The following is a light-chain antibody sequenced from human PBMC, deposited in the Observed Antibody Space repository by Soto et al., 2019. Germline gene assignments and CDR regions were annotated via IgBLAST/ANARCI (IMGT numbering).Light chain of an antibody. J-gene: IGKJ3*01. Sequence: DMQMTHSPSSLSASVGDRVSITCRSSQNISNYLHWYQQRPGKAPKLLIYAASNLRSGVPSRFSGSGSGTDFTLTISSLQSEDFATYYCQQSYSIPRLTFGPGTRVEIK. CDR1: QNISNY. CDR2: AAS. V-gene: IGKV1-39*01. CDR3: QQSYSIPRLT.